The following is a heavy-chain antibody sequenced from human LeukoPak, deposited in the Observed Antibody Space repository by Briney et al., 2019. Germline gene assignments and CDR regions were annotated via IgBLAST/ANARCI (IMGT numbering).Heavy chain of an antibody. Sequence: GGSLRLSCAASGFTFSSYVMHWVRQAPGKGLEWVSSISSSSSYIYYADSVKGRFTISRDNAKNSLYLQMNSLRAEDTAVYYCARGHAGTGYMDVWGKGTTVTVSS. J-gene: IGHJ6*03. V-gene: IGHV3-21*01. CDR2: ISSSSSYI. CDR1: GFTFSSYV. D-gene: IGHD1-14*01. CDR3: ARGHAGTGYMDV.